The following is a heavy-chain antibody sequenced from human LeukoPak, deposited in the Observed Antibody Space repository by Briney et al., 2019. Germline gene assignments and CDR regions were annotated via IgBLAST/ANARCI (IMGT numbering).Heavy chain of an antibody. J-gene: IGHJ6*03. CDR1: GFTFSSYW. D-gene: IGHD6-13*01. V-gene: IGHV3-7*01. Sequence: PGGSLRLSCAASGFTFSSYWMSWVRQAPGKGLEWVANIKQDGSEKYYVDSVKGRFTISRDHAKNSLYLQMNSLRAEDTAVYYCARSGYSSSWYGVYYYYYYMDVWGKGTTVTVSS. CDR3: ARSGYSSSWYGVYYYYYYMDV. CDR2: IKQDGSEK.